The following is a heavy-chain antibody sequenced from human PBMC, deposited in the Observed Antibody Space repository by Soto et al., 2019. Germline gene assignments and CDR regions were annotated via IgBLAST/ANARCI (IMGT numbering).Heavy chain of an antibody. D-gene: IGHD3-10*01. J-gene: IGHJ5*02. CDR1: GFTFSSYG. CDR3: ARGVIRGVIPRTAADP. Sequence: GGSLRLSCAASGFTFSSYGMHWVRQAPGKGLEWVAVISYDGSNKYYADSVKGRFTISRDNSKNTLYLQMNSLRAEDTAVYYCARGVIRGVIPRTAADPWGQGTLVTVSS. CDR2: ISYDGSNK. V-gene: IGHV3-30*03.